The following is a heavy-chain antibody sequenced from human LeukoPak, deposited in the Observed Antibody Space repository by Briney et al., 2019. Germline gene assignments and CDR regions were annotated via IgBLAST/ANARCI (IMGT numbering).Heavy chain of an antibody. Sequence: PSETLSLTCAVYGGSFSGYYWSWIRQPPGKGLEWIGEINHSGSTNYNPSLKSRVTISVDTSKNQFSLKLSSVTPEDTAVYFCARGSDYYFPLDVWGQGTTVTVSS. CDR3: ARGSDYYFPLDV. V-gene: IGHV4-34*01. CDR1: GGSFSGYY. J-gene: IGHJ6*02. CDR2: INHSGST.